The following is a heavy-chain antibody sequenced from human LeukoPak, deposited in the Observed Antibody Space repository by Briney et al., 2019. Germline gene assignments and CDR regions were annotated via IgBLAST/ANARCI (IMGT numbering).Heavy chain of an antibody. CDR3: ARWRNYYGSGSYTGYYYYYYMDV. CDR1: GGSFSGYY. V-gene: IGHV4-34*01. J-gene: IGHJ6*03. Sequence: PSETLSLTCAVYGGSFSGYYWSWIRQPPGKGLEWIGEINHSGSTNYNPSLKSRVTISVDTSKNQFSLKLSSVTAADTAVYYCARWRNYYGSGSYTGYYYYYYMDVWGKGTTVTVSS. CDR2: INHSGST. D-gene: IGHD3-10*01.